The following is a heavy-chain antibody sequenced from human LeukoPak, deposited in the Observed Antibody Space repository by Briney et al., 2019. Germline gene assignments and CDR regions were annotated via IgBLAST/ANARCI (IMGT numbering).Heavy chain of an antibody. Sequence: ASVKVSCKASGYTFTSYGISWVRQAPGQGLEWMGWISAYNGNINYAQKLQGRVTMTTDTSTSTAYMELRSLRSDDTAVYYCARDPPGYYDSSGYSGYWGQGTLVTVS. D-gene: IGHD3-22*01. V-gene: IGHV1-18*01. J-gene: IGHJ4*02. CDR2: ISAYNGNI. CDR3: ARDPPGYYDSSGYSGY. CDR1: GYTFTSYG.